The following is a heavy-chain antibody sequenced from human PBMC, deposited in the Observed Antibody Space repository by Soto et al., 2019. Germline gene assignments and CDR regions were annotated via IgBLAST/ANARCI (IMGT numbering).Heavy chain of an antibody. CDR1: GGSISSSSYY. CDR2: IYYSGST. CDR3: ARHYIVLMVYALFDP. D-gene: IGHD2-8*01. Sequence: QLQLQESGPGLVKPSETQSLTCTVSGGSISSSSYYWGWIRQPPGKGLEWIGSIYYSGSTYYNPSLKSRVTISVDTSKNQFSLKLSSVTAADTAVYYCARHYIVLMVYALFDPWGQGTLVTVSS. J-gene: IGHJ5*02. V-gene: IGHV4-39*01.